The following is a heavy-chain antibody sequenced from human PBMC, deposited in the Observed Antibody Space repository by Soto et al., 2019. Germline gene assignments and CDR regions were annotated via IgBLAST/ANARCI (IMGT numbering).Heavy chain of an antibody. CDR1: GLTFSTYA. CDR3: AKERSSGWSFDY. V-gene: IGHV3-23*01. Sequence: EVQLLESGGGLVQPGGSLRLSCAASGLTFSTYAMNWVRRAPGKGLEWVSGISGSGDSTYYADSVKGRFTVSRDNSKNTLYLQMNSLRAEDTAVFYCAKERSSGWSFDYWGQGTLVTVSS. D-gene: IGHD6-19*01. CDR2: ISGSGDST. J-gene: IGHJ4*02.